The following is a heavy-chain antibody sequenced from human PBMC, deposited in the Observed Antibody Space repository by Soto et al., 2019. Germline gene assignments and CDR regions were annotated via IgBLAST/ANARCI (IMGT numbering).Heavy chain of an antibody. Sequence: QVQLVESGGGVVQPGRSLRLSCAASGFTFSSYGMHWVRQAPGKGLEWVAVIWYDGSNKYYADSVKGRFTISRDNSKNTLYLQMNSLRAEDTAGYYCARGDPYYFDYWGQGTLVTVSS. CDR2: IWYDGSNK. V-gene: IGHV3-33*01. CDR1: GFTFSSYG. J-gene: IGHJ4*02. CDR3: ARGDPYYFDY.